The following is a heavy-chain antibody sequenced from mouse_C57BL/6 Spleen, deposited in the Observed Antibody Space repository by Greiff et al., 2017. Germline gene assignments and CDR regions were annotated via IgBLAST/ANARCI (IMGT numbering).Heavy chain of an antibody. CDR3: ARRAEGRGSYWYFDV. Sequence: QVTLKESGPGILQSSQTLSLTCSFSGFSLSTSGMGVSWIRQPSGKGLEWLAHIYWDDDKRYNPSLKSRLTISKDTSRNQVFLKITSVDTADTATYYCARRAEGRGSYWYFDVWGTGTTVTVSS. V-gene: IGHV8-12*01. CDR2: IYWDDDK. D-gene: IGHD1-1*01. J-gene: IGHJ1*03. CDR1: GFSLSTSGMG.